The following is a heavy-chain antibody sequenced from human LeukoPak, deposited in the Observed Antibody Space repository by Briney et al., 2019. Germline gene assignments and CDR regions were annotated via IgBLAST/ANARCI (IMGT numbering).Heavy chain of an antibody. V-gene: IGHV3-11*04. CDR2: ISSSGSTI. J-gene: IGHJ5*02. Sequence: GGSLRLSCAASGFTFSNAWMSWVRQAPGKGLEWVSYISSSGSTIYYADSVKGRFTISRDNAKNSLYLQMNSLRAEDTAVYYCARDRGYSYGCDWFDPWGQGTLVTVSS. D-gene: IGHD5-18*01. CDR3: ARDRGYSYGCDWFDP. CDR1: GFTFSNAW.